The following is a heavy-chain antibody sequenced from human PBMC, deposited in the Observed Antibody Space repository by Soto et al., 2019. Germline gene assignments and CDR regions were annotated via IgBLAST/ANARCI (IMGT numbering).Heavy chain of an antibody. J-gene: IGHJ6*02. V-gene: IGHV4-4*07. CDR2: IFASGST. CDR3: ARDGGRMIINSMDV. D-gene: IGHD3-16*01. Sequence: QVQLQESGPGLVKPSETLSLTCTVSGGSINDYYWSWIRQPAGKALEWIGRIFASGSTNYIPSLKSRVTMSVDTSKNQFSLKLSSVTAADTAVYYCARDGGRMIINSMDVWGQGTTVTVSS. CDR1: GGSINDYY.